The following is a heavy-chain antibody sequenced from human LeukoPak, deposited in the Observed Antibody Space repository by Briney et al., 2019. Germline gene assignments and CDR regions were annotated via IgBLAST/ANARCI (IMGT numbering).Heavy chain of an antibody. CDR1: GFTFSSYI. J-gene: IGHJ4*02. Sequence: GGSLRLSCVVSGFTFSSYIMHWVRQAPGKGLEWVSYISSSGSTIYYADSVKGRFTISRDNAKNSLYLQMNSLRAEDTAVYYCARKERVATRAIDYWGQGTLVTVSS. V-gene: IGHV3-48*03. CDR2: ISSSGSTI. D-gene: IGHD5-12*01. CDR3: ARKERVATRAIDY.